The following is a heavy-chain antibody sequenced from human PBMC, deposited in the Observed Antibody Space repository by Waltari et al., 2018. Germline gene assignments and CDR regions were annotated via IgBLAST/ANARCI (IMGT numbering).Heavy chain of an antibody. CDR2: INPNSGGT. CDR3: ARVASYGSGSYYLDY. CDR1: GYTFTGYY. D-gene: IGHD3-10*01. Sequence: QVQLVQSGAEVKKPGASVKVSCKASGYTFTGYYMHWVRQAPGQGLEWMGRINPNSGGTNYAQKFQGRVTMTRDTSISTAYMELSRLRSDDTAVYYCARVASYGSGSYYLDYWGQGTLVTVSS. V-gene: IGHV1-2*06. J-gene: IGHJ4*02.